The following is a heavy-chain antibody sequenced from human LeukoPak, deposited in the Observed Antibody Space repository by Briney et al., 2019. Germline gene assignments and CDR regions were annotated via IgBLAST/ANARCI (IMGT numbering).Heavy chain of an antibody. J-gene: IGHJ4*02. CDR2: IRSKANSYAT. Sequence: GGSLRLSCAPFGFTFSNAWMSWVRQASGKGLEWVGRIRSKANSYATAYAASVKGRFTISRDDSKNTAYLQMNSLKTEDTAVYYCTRSYDSSGYYYDYWGQGTLVTVSS. CDR3: TRSYDSSGYYYDY. D-gene: IGHD3-22*01. CDR1: GFTFSNAW. V-gene: IGHV3-73*01.